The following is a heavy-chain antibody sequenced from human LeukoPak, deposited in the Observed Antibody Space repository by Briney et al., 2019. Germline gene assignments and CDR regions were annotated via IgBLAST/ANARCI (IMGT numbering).Heavy chain of an antibody. CDR1: GFTFSDYY. CDR3: AKDVSTGWSFDS. J-gene: IGHJ4*02. Sequence: GGSLRLSCAASGFTFSDYYMSWIRQAPGKGLEWVTFISFDGSDKSYADSVKGRFIISRDNSKKTLFLQMNSLTADDTAVYYCAKDVSTGWSFDSWGQGTLVTVSS. CDR2: ISFDGSDK. V-gene: IGHV3-30*02. D-gene: IGHD6-19*01.